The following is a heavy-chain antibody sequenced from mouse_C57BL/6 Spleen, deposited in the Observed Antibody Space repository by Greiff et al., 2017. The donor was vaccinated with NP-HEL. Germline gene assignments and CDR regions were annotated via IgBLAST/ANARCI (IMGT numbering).Heavy chain of an antibody. Sequence: QVQLQQPGAELVRPGTSVKLSCKASGYTFTSYWMHWVKQRPGQGLEWIGVIDPSDSYTNYNQKFKGKATLTVDTSSSTAYMQLSSLTSEDSAVSYCARGRYSNRDWFAYWGQGTLVTVSA. D-gene: IGHD2-5*01. V-gene: IGHV1-59*01. CDR1: GYTFTSYW. CDR2: IDPSDSYT. CDR3: ARGRYSNRDWFAY. J-gene: IGHJ3*01.